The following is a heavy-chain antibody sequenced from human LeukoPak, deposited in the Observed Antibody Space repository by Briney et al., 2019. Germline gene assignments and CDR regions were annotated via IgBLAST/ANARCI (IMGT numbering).Heavy chain of an antibody. CDR3: ASPLRIAVAGTRLDY. CDR1: GFTFSSYS. CDR2: ISSSSSTI. V-gene: IGHV3-48*01. J-gene: IGHJ4*02. Sequence: PGGSLRLSCAASGFTFSSYSMNWVRQAPEKGLEWVSYISSSSSTIYYADSVKGRFTISRDNAKNSLYLQMNSLRAEDTAVYYCASPLRIAVAGTRLDYWGQGTLVTVSS. D-gene: IGHD6-19*01.